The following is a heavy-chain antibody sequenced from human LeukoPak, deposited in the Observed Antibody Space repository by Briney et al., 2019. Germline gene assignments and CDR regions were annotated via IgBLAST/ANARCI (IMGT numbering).Heavy chain of an antibody. D-gene: IGHD6-13*01. CDR1: GLTFSTYV. J-gene: IGHJ4*02. CDR3: AKGRPNGQQLAAY. Sequence: GGSLRLSCAAPGLTFSTYVMTWVRQAPGKGLEWVSIITGSSDAIHYAGSVKGRFTISRDNSKNTLYLQMNSLRPEDTAMYYCAKGRPNGQQLAAYWGQGTLVTVSS. CDR2: ITGSSDAI. V-gene: IGHV3-23*01.